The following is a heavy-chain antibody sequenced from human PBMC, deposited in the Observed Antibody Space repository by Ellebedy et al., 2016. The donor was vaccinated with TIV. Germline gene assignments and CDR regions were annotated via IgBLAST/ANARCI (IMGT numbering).Heavy chain of an antibody. CDR2: IRSKAYGGTT. Sequence: GESLKISCTASGFTFGDYAMSWVRQAPGKGLEWVGFIRSKAYGGTTEYAASVKGRFTISRDDSKSIAYLQMNSLKTEDTAVYYCTRVLEWPHDAFDIWGQGTMVTVSS. J-gene: IGHJ3*02. V-gene: IGHV3-49*04. CDR3: TRVLEWPHDAFDI. D-gene: IGHD3-3*01. CDR1: GFTFGDYA.